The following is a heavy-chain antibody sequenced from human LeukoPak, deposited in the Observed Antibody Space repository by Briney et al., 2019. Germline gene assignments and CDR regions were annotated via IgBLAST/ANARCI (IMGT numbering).Heavy chain of an antibody. Sequence: PPGRSLRLPCAASGFTFSSDAMHWVRQAPGKGLEWVAFISYDANVKRYADSVKGRFTISRDNSKNTVYLQMSSLRPEDTAVYHCAKDRSTTWACDYWGQGTLVTVSS. J-gene: IGHJ4*02. D-gene: IGHD6-13*01. V-gene: IGHV3-30*18. CDR1: GFTFSSDA. CDR3: AKDRSTTWACDY. CDR2: ISYDANVK.